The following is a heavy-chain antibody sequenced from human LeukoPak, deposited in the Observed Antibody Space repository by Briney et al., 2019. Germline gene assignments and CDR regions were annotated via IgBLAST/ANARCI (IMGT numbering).Heavy chain of an antibody. CDR3: GRDIGKNIQVAGPLQY. CDR1: GFTFSSYG. D-gene: IGHD6-19*01. Sequence: PGRSLRLSCAASGFTFSSYGMHWVRQAPGKGLEWVAVISYDGSNKYYADSVKGRFTISRDNSKNTLYLQMNSLRAEDTAVYFCGRDIGKNIQVAGPLQYWGQGTLVTVSS. J-gene: IGHJ1*01. CDR2: ISYDGSNK. V-gene: IGHV3-30*03.